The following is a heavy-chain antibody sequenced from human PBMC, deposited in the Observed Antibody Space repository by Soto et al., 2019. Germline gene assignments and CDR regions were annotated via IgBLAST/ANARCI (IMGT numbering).Heavy chain of an antibody. Sequence: QVQLQESGPGLVKPSETLSLTCTVSGGSISSYYWSWIRQPPGKGLEWIGYIYYSGSTNYNPSLKSRVTISVDTSKNQFSLKLSSVTAADTAVYYCARLQWLAAFDPWGQGTLVTVSS. D-gene: IGHD6-19*01. CDR3: ARLQWLAAFDP. J-gene: IGHJ5*02. CDR1: GGSISSYY. V-gene: IGHV4-59*08. CDR2: IYYSGST.